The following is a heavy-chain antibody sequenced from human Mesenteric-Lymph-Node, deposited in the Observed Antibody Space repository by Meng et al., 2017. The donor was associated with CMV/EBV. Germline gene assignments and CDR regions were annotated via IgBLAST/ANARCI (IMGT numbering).Heavy chain of an antibody. Sequence: GESLKISCADSGFTFRDYDMSWVRQAPGKGLEWVSGISDSGSSTYYADSVKGRFTISRDNSKNTLYLQMNSLRAEDTAVYYCAKDSPMMYYDFWGGYRDVWGQGTTVTVSS. D-gene: IGHD3-3*01. CDR2: ISDSGSST. CDR3: AKDSPMMYYDFWGGYRDV. V-gene: IGHV3-23*01. J-gene: IGHJ6*02. CDR1: GFTFRDYD.